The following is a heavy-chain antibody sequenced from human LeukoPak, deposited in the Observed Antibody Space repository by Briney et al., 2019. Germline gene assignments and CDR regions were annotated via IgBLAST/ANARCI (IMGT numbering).Heavy chain of an antibody. J-gene: IGHJ6*02. V-gene: IGHV4-59*08. D-gene: IGHD4-17*01. Sequence: PSETLSLTCTVSGGSISSYYWSWIRQPPGKGLEWIGYIYYSGSTNYNPSLKGRVTISVDTSKNQFSLKLSSVTAADTAVYYCARRHGDYRNYYYYYGMDVWGQGTTVTVSS. CDR3: ARRHGDYRNYYYYYGMDV. CDR2: IYYSGST. CDR1: GGSISSYY.